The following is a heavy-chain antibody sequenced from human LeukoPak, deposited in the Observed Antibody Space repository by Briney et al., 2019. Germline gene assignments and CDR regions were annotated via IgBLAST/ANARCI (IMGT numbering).Heavy chain of an antibody. CDR3: AILIPAVISVLKWFGL. D-gene: IGHD2-21*01. CDR2: LHPNSGGT. V-gene: IGHV1-2*02. J-gene: IGHJ5*02. CDR1: GYTFTAYY. Sequence: ASVQVSCKAPGYTFTAYYMHWVRQAPGQGLEWMGWLHPNSGGTGYAQQFQGRVSMTRDTSISTAYMELRRLRYDDTAVYYCAILIPAVISVLKWFGLWGQGNLVTVPS.